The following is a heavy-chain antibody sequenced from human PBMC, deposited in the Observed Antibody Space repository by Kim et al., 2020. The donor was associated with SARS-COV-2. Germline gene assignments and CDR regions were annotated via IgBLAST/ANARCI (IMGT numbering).Heavy chain of an antibody. CDR3: ARDLGRGYSSGWGFDY. Sequence: GGSLRLSCAASGFTFSSYGMHWVRQAPGKGLEWVAVIWYDGSNKYYADSVKGRFTISRDNSKNTLYLQMNSLRAEDTAVYYCARDLGRGYSSGWGFDYWGQGTLVTVSS. CDR1: GFTFSSYG. D-gene: IGHD6-19*01. CDR2: IWYDGSNK. J-gene: IGHJ4*02. V-gene: IGHV3-33*01.